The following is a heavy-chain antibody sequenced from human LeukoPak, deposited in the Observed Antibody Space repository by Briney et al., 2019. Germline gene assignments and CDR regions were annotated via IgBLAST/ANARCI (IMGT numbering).Heavy chain of an antibody. CDR1: GFTFSSYA. CDR3: VKGVSSPLYYFDY. J-gene: IGHJ4*02. D-gene: IGHD5/OR15-5a*01. CDR2: IGTSATST. Sequence: PGGSLRLSCAASGFTFSSYAMSWVRQAPGKGLEWVSSIGTSATSTYYADSVKGRFTISRDNSKNTVFLQMNSLRADDTAIYYCVKGVSSPLYYFDYWGQGTLVTVSS. V-gene: IGHV3-23*01.